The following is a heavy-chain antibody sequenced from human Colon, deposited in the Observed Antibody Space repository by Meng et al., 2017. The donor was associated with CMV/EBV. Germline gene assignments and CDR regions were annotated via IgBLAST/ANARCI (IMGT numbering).Heavy chain of an antibody. CDR2: SNTDGSST. V-gene: IGHV3-74*01. CDR3: ARALIAVPGNIGLDI. D-gene: IGHD6-19*01. J-gene: IGHJ3*02. CDR1: GFTFRNYW. Sequence: GESLKISCAASGFTFRNYWMHWVRQVPGKGLEWVSRSNTDGSSTTYADSVKGRFTISRDNAKNTLFLQMSSLTDGDTAVYFCARALIAVPGNIGLDIWGRGTMVTVSS.